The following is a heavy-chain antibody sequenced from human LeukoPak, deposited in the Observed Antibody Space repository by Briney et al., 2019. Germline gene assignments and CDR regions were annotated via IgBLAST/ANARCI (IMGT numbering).Heavy chain of an antibody. V-gene: IGHV3-7*01. CDR3: ARDESTVVTNYYYYYMDV. CDR2: IKQDGSEK. Sequence: GGSLRLSCAASGFTFDDYAMHWVRQAPGKGLEWVANIKQDGSEKYYVDSVKGRFTISRDNAKNSLYLQMNSLRAEDTAVYYCARDESTVVTNYYYYYMDVWGKGTTVTVSS. J-gene: IGHJ6*03. D-gene: IGHD4-23*01. CDR1: GFTFDDYA.